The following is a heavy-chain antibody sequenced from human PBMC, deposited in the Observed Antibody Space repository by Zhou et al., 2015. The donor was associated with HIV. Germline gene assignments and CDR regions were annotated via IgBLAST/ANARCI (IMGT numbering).Heavy chain of an antibody. Sequence: QVQLVQSGAEVKKPGSSVKVSCKASGGTFNSYAVSWVRQAPGQGLEWMGGIIPILGTTNYAQKFQGRVTITADKPTSTAYMELTSLRSDDTAVYYCARAIGATLFDFWSGPDSTLASWGQGTLVTVSS. V-gene: IGHV1-69*06. CDR3: ARAIGATLFDFWSGPDSTLAS. CDR1: GGTFNSYA. D-gene: IGHD3-3*01. CDR2: IIPILGTT. J-gene: IGHJ5*01.